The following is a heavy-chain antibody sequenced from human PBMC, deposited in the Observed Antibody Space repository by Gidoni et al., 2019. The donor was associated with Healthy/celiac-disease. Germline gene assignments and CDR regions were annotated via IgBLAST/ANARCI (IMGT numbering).Heavy chain of an antibody. Sequence: QLQLQESGPGLVKPSETLSLPCTVPGGSISSSSYYWGWIRQPPGKGLEWIGSIYYSGSTSYTPSLTSRVTISVDTSKNQFSLKLISVTAADTAVYYWARTVTTPIYFDYWGQGTLVNVSS. CDR3: ARTVTTPIYFDY. D-gene: IGHD4-17*01. CDR2: IYYSGST. V-gene: IGHV4-39*01. J-gene: IGHJ4*02. CDR1: GGSISSSSYY.